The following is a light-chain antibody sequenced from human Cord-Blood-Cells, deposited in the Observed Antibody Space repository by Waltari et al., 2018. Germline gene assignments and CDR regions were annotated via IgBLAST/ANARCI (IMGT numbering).Light chain of an antibody. CDR1: QSVLYSSNNKNY. CDR2: WAS. Sequence: DIVMTQSPDSLAVSLGERATINCKSSQSVLYSSNNKNYLAWYQQKPGQPPKLLIYWASTRESGVPDRVSGSGSGTDFTLTISSLQAEDVAVYYCQQYYSTRTFGQGTKLEIK. V-gene: IGKV4-1*01. CDR3: QQYYSTRT. J-gene: IGKJ2*01.